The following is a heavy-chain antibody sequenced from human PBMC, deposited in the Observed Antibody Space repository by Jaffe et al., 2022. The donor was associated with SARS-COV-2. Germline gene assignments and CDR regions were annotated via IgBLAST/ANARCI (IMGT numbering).Heavy chain of an antibody. D-gene: IGHD3-10*01. V-gene: IGHV4-39*01. Sequence: QLQLQESGPGLVKPSETLSLTCTVSGGSISSSSYYWGWIRQPPGKGLEWIGSIYYSGSTYYNPSLKSRVTISVDTSKNQFSLKLSSVTAADTAVYYCARLRDYYGSGSYYNVNWFDPWGQGTLVTVSS. CDR2: IYYSGST. J-gene: IGHJ5*02. CDR3: ARLRDYYGSGSYYNVNWFDP. CDR1: GGSISSSSYY.